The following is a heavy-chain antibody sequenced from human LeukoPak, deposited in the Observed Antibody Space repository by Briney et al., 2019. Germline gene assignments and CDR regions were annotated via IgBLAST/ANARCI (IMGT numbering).Heavy chain of an antibody. Sequence: GGSLRLSCVASGFTFSSYWMYWVRQAPGKGLVWVSRINSDGSSTTYADSVKGRFTISRDNAKNTLYLQMNSLRAEDTAVYYCAREEVTAHPYSGSYHLRYYGMDVWGQGTTVTVSS. CDR3: AREEVTAHPYSGSYHLRYYGMDV. D-gene: IGHD1-26*01. CDR2: INSDGSST. V-gene: IGHV3-74*01. CDR1: GFTFSSYW. J-gene: IGHJ6*02.